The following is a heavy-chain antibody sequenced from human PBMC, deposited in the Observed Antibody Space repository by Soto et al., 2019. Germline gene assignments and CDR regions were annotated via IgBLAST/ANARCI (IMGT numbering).Heavy chain of an antibody. CDR2: MNPNSGNT. CDR3: ARVGIYGGNSGGGDY. Sequence: QVQLVQSGAEVKKPGASVKVSCKASGYTFTNYDINWVRQATGQGLEWVGWMNPNSGNTGYAQKFQGRVTTTRSTSRSTAYMGLSSLRSEDTAVYYWARVGIYGGNSGGGDYWGQGTLVTVSS. V-gene: IGHV1-8*01. D-gene: IGHD4-17*01. CDR1: GYTFTNYD. J-gene: IGHJ4*02.